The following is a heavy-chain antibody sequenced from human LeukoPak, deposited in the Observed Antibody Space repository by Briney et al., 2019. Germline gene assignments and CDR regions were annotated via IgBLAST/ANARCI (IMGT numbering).Heavy chain of an antibody. Sequence: TGGSLRLSCAASGFTFSSYAMSWVRQAPGRGLEWVSSISGSGGSTYYADSVKGRFTISRDNSKNSLFLHMNSLRAEDTAVYYCAKGDSGSYAWFDPWGQGILVAVSS. CDR1: GFTFSSYA. D-gene: IGHD1-26*01. CDR3: AKGDSGSYAWFDP. V-gene: IGHV3-23*01. J-gene: IGHJ5*02. CDR2: ISGSGGST.